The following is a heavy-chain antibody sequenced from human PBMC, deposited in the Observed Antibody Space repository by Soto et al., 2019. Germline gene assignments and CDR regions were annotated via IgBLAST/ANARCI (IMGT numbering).Heavy chain of an antibody. J-gene: IGHJ4*02. Sequence: EVQLLESGGGLVQPGGSLRLSCAASSSTFSNYAMSWVRQAPGKGLEWVSTISGGGSSKYYADSVKGRFTISRDNSKNTLYLQMNSLRAEDTAIYYCVRPRGPPWEDCSSSSCYIRYWGQGTLVTVSS. CDR3: VRPRGPPWEDCSSSSCYIRY. V-gene: IGHV3-23*01. CDR2: ISGGGSSK. CDR1: SSTFSNYA. D-gene: IGHD2-2*02.